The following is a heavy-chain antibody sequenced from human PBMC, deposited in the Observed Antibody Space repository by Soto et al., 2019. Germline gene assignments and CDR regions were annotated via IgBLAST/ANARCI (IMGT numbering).Heavy chain of an antibody. V-gene: IGHV1-18*01. CDR2: ISAYNGNT. D-gene: IGHD1-26*01. CDR1: GYTFTSYG. CDR3: ARDTKTELLKVFDY. Sequence: GASVKVSCKASGYTFTSYGISWVRQAPGQGLEWMGWISAYNGNTNYAQKLQGRVTMTTDTSTSTAYMELRSLRSDDTAVYYCARDTKTELLKVFDYWGQGTLVTVSS. J-gene: IGHJ4*02.